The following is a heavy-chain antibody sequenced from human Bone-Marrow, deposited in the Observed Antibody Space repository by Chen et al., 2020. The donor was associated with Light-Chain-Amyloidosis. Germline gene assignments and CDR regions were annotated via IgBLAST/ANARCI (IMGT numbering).Heavy chain of an antibody. CDR1: GFTFSSYS. V-gene: IGHV3-48*04. J-gene: IGHJ3*02. CDR2: ISSSSRST. Sequence: EVQLVESGGGLVQPGGSLRLSCAASGFTFSSYSMNWVRQAPGKGLEWVSYISSSSRSTYYADSVRGRFTTSRDNADNSLTLHMDDLRVEDTGVYFCAKEMGIHNGAFDIWGRGTVVTVSS. D-gene: IGHD2-8*01. CDR3: AKEMGIHNGAFDI.